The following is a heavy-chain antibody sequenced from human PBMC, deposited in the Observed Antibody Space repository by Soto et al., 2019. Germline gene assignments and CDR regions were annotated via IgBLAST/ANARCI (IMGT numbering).Heavy chain of an antibody. CDR2: ISAYNGNT. Sequence: GASVKVSCKASGYTFTSYGISWVRQAPGQGLEWMGWISAYNGNTNYAQKLQGRVTMTTDTSTSTAYMELRSLRSDDTAVYYCARVRNYYDFWSGYYDAYYMDVWGKGNTVTVSS. CDR3: ARVRNYYDFWSGYYDAYYMDV. D-gene: IGHD3-3*01. CDR1: GYTFTSYG. J-gene: IGHJ6*03. V-gene: IGHV1-18*01.